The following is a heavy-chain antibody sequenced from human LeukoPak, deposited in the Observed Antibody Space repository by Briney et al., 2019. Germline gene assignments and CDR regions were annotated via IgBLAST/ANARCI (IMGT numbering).Heavy chain of an antibody. D-gene: IGHD4-17*01. Sequence: SETLSLTCTVSGGSVSSYYWSWIRQPPGKGLEWIGYIYYSGSTNYNPSLKSRVTISVDTSKNEFSLRLSSVPAADTAVYYCARDYGDYDIWFDPWGQGTLVTVSS. CDR3: ARDYGDYDIWFDP. CDR1: GGSVSSYY. J-gene: IGHJ5*02. V-gene: IGHV4-59*02. CDR2: IYYSGST.